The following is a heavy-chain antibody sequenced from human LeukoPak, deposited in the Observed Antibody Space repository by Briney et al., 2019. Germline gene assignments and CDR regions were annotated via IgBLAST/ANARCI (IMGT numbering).Heavy chain of an antibody. V-gene: IGHV1-2*02. Sequence: GASVKVSCKASGYIFTSYAMNWVRQAPGQGLEWMGWINPNSGGTNYARKFQGRVTMTRDTSISTAYMELSRLRSDDTAVYYCARDSSSWGFDPWGQGTLVTVSS. J-gene: IGHJ5*02. CDR3: ARDSSSWGFDP. D-gene: IGHD6-13*01. CDR1: GYIFTSYA. CDR2: INPNSGGT.